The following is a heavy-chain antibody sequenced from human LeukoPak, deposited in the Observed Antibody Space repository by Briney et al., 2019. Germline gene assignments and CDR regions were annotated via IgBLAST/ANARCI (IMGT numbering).Heavy chain of an antibody. D-gene: IGHD3-22*01. J-gene: IGHJ4*02. CDR3: ATSLASSGRFDY. Sequence: GGSLGLSCAASGFTFSNYEMNWVRQAPGKGLEWVSFISTSGRTIYYADSVKGRFTISRDNAKNSLYLQMNSLRAEDTAVYYCATSLASSGRFDYWGQGTLVTVSS. CDR1: GFTFSNYE. V-gene: IGHV3-48*03. CDR2: ISTSGRTI.